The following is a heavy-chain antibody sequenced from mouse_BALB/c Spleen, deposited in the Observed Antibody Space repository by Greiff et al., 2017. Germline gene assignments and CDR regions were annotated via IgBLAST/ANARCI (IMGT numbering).Heavy chain of an antibody. CDR2: IWAGGST. CDR1: GFSLTSYG. CDR3: ARGGYYGSSYRGFDD. D-gene: IGHD1-1*01. Sequence: QVQLKESGPGLVAPSQSLSITCTVSGFSLTSYGVHWVRQPPGKGLVWLGVIWAGGSTNYNSALMSRLSISKDNSKSQVFLKMNSLQTDDTAMYYCARGGYYGSSYRGFDDWGQGTTLTVAA. J-gene: IGHJ2*01. V-gene: IGHV2-9*02.